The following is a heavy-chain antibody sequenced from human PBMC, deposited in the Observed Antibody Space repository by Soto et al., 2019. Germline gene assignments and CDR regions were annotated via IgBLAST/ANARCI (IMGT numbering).Heavy chain of an antibody. CDR2: IWYDGSNK. D-gene: IGHD6-13*01. J-gene: IGHJ6*02. V-gene: IGHV3-33*01. CDR1: GFTFSSYG. CDR3: ARDLTRTPKIWYSSSWLPRGSYYYYYGMDV. Sequence: TGGSLRLSCAASGFTFSSYGMHWVRQAPGKGLEWVAVIWYDGSNKYYADSVKGRFTISRDNSKNTLYLQMNSLRAEDTAVYYCARDLTRTPKIWYSSSWLPRGSYYYYYGMDVWGQGTTVTVSS.